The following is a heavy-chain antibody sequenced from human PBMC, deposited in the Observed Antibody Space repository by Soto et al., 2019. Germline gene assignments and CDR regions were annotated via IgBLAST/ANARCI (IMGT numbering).Heavy chain of an antibody. J-gene: IGHJ4*02. D-gene: IGHD2-2*03. Sequence: SETLSLTCSVSGGSISSYYWSWIRQPPGKGLEWIGYIYYSGSTNYNPSLKSRVTISVDRSKNQFSLKLSSVTAADTAVYYCARRYGYCFDYWGQGTLVTVSS. CDR1: GGSISSYY. CDR2: IYYSGST. V-gene: IGHV4-59*08. CDR3: ARRYGYCFDY.